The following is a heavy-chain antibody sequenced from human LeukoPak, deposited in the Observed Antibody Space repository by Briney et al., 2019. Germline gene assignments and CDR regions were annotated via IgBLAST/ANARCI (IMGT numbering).Heavy chain of an antibody. CDR3: ARRGYSYGPHY. J-gene: IGHJ4*02. CDR1: GGSFSGYY. Sequence: PSETLSPTCAVYGGSFSGYYWSWIRQPPGKGVEWIGEINHSGSTNYNPSLKSRVTISVDTSKNQFSLKLSSVTAADTAVYYCARRGYSYGPHYWGQGTLVTVSS. V-gene: IGHV4-34*01. CDR2: INHSGST. D-gene: IGHD5-18*01.